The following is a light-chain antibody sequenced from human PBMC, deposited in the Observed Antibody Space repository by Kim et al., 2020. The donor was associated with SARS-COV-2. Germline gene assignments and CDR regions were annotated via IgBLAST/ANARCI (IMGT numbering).Light chain of an antibody. CDR1: SLRSYY. Sequence: SSELTQDPAVSVALGQTVRITCQGDSLRSYYATWYQQKPGQAPILVIYGKNNRPSGIPDRFSGSSSGNTASLAITGTQAGDEADYYCNSRDSNDNVVFGGGNKLTV. CDR3: NSRDSNDNVV. CDR2: GKN. J-gene: IGLJ2*01. V-gene: IGLV3-19*01.